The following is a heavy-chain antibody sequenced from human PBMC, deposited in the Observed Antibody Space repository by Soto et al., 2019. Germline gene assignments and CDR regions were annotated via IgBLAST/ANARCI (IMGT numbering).Heavy chain of an antibody. CDR3: AAGPRNDRNYEYSGMDV. D-gene: IGHD1-1*01. V-gene: IGHV1-69*01. CDR1: GGTFSTST. Sequence: QVQLVQSGAEVKKPGSSVKVSCKTSGGTFSTSSGGTFSTSTISWVRQAPGQGLECMGGIIPIFGTANYAQKFQDRVTITADESTSTARMELRRLRSEDTAVYYWAAGPRNDRNYEYSGMDVWGQGTTATVSS. J-gene: IGHJ6*02. CDR2: IIPIFGTA.